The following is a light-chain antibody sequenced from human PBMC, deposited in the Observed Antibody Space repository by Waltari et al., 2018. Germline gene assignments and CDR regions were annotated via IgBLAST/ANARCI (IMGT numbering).Light chain of an antibody. J-gene: IGLJ1*01. V-gene: IGLV2-14*01. CDR3: SSYASSGTLV. Sequence: ITISCTGTSSDVGGYIFASWYQVHPGKVPKLIIYEVNRRPSGVSNRFSGSKSGNTASLTISGLQAEDEADFYCSSYASSGTLVFGSGTKVTVL. CDR2: EVN. CDR1: SSDVGGYIF.